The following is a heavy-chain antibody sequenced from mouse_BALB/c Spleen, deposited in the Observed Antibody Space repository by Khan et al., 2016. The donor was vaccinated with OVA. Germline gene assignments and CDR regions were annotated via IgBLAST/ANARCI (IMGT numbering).Heavy chain of an antibody. D-gene: IGHD3-1*01. V-gene: IGHV1-5*01. Sequence: EVQLQESGTVLARPGASVKMSCKASGYSFTSYLIHWVKQRPGQGIEWIGDIYPGNSDTTYNQKFKDKAKLTAGTSANTAYMELSSLTNEDAAVYYCARGGYCYFAYWGQGTLVTVSA. CDR2: IYPGNSDT. J-gene: IGHJ3*01. CDR1: GYSFTSYL. CDR3: ARGGYCYFAY.